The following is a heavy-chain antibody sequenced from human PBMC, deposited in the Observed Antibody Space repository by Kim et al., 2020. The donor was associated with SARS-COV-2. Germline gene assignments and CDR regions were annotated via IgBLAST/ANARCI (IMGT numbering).Heavy chain of an antibody. CDR3: ARDTPLFDYDSPDY. CDR2: ISAYNGNT. J-gene: IGHJ4*02. D-gene: IGHD3-22*01. V-gene: IGHV1-18*04. Sequence: ASVKVSCKASGYTFTSYGISWVRQAPGQGLEWMGWISAYNGNTNYAQKLQGRVTMTTDTSTSTAYMELRSLRSDDTAVYYCARDTPLFDYDSPDYWGQGTLVTVSS. CDR1: GYTFTSYG.